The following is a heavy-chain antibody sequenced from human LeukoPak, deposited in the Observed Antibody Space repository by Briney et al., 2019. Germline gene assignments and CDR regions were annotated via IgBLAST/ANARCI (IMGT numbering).Heavy chain of an antibody. CDR2: ISSSSSYI. D-gene: IGHD3-10*01. CDR3: ALSSARGVIPLDY. J-gene: IGHJ4*02. Sequence: GGSLRLSCAASGFTFSSYSMNWVRQAPGKGLEWVSSISSSSSYIYYADSVKGRFTISRDNAKNSLYLQMNSLRAEDTAVYYCALSSARGVIPLDYWGQGTLVTVSS. CDR1: GFTFSSYS. V-gene: IGHV3-21*01.